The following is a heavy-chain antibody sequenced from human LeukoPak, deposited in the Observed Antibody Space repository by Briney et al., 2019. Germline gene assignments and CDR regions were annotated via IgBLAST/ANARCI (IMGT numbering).Heavy chain of an antibody. D-gene: IGHD6-19*01. CDR3: ARGGWQTTGWYADH. J-gene: IGHJ5*02. CDR1: GDTFFNYD. CDR2: ILPVASRP. Sequence: SVTVSSKASGDTFFNYDFAWVRLAPGQGLEWLGGILPVASRPDSTQSFQDRITITADESTSTVSMELTSLRSDDTAVYYCARGGWQTTGWYADHWGQGTLVTVAS. V-gene: IGHV1-69*01.